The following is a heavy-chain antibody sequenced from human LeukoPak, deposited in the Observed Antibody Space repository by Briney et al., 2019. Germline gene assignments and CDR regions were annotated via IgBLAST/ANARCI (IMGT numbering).Heavy chain of an antibody. J-gene: IGHJ4*02. CDR1: GGTFSSYA. CDR3: ARTLVAHDDY. V-gene: IGHV1-69*05. CDR2: IIPIFGTA. D-gene: IGHD2-15*01. Sequence: GASVKVSCKASGGTFSSYAISWVRQAPGRGLEWMGGIIPIFGTANYAQKFQGRVTITTDESTSTAYMELSSLRSEDTAVYYCARTLVAHDDYWGQGTLVTVSS.